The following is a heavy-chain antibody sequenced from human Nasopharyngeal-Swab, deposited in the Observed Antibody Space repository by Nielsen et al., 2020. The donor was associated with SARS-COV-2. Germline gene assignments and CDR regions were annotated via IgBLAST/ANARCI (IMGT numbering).Heavy chain of an antibody. J-gene: IGHJ4*02. CDR2: ISGSGGST. D-gene: IGHD1-26*01. V-gene: IGHV3-23*01. CDR1: GFSFSTHA. Sequence: GGSLRLSCAASGFSFSTHAMTWIRQAPGKGLEWVSAISGSGGSTYYADSVKGRFTISRDNSKNTLYLQMNSLRAEDTAVYYCAKDTEVGATTGDYWGQGTLVTVSS. CDR3: AKDTEVGATTGDY.